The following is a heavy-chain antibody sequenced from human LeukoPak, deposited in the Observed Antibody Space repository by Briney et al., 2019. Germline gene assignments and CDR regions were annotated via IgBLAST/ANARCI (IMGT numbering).Heavy chain of an antibody. J-gene: IGHJ4*02. CDR1: GFTFSDYA. D-gene: IGHD5-18*01. V-gene: IGHV3-23*01. CDR3: AKDGGSNYGSFDY. CDR2: ISISGDNT. Sequence: GGSLRLSCAASGFTFSDYAMSWVRQGPGKGLEWVSTISISGDNTYYADSVKGRFTISRDNSKNTLYLQMNSLRAEDTGVYYCAKDGGSNYGSFDYWGQGTLVTVSS.